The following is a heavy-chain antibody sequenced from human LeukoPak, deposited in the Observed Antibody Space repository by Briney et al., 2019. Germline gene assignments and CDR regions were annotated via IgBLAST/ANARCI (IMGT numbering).Heavy chain of an antibody. V-gene: IGHV4-34*01. CDR3: ARRPRFGFWSGYPSPNRDNYYYYYMDV. D-gene: IGHD3-3*01. J-gene: IGHJ6*03. Sequence: SETLSLTCAVYGGSFSGYYWSWIRQPPGKGLEWIGEINHSGSTNYNPSLKSRVTISVDTSKNQFSLKLSSVTAADTAVYYCARRPRFGFWSGYPSPNRDNYYYYYMDVWGKGTTVTVSS. CDR2: INHSGST. CDR1: GGSFSGYY.